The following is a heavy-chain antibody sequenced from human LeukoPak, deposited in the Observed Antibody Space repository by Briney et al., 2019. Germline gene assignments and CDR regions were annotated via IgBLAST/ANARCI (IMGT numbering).Heavy chain of an antibody. D-gene: IGHD3-10*01. CDR1: GYTFNSFW. CDR2: IFPGDSET. V-gene: IGHV5-51*01. Sequence: GESLKISCKGSGYTFNSFWIGWVRQMPGKGLEWMGIIFPGDSETIYSPSFQGQVTISADKSISTAYLRWSSLKASDTAMYYCATSESQTKFDYWGQGTLVTASS. CDR3: ATSESQTKFDY. J-gene: IGHJ4*02.